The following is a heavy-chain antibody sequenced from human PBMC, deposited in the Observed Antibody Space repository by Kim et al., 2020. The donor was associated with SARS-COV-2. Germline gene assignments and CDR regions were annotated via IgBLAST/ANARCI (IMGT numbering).Heavy chain of an antibody. CDR2: ISYDGSNK. V-gene: IGHV3-30*18. CDR1: GFTFSSYG. CDR3: AKDLRVKRGEYYYGMDV. Sequence: GGSLRLSCAASGFTFSSYGMHWVRQAPGKGLEWVAVISYDGSNKYYADSVKGRFTISRDNSKNTLYLQMNSLRAEDTAVYYCAKDLRVKRGEYYYGMDVWGQGTTVTVSS. J-gene: IGHJ6*02.